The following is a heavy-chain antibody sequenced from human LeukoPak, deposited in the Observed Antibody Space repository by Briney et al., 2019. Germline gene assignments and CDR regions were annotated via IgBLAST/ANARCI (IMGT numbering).Heavy chain of an antibody. CDR1: GGTFSSYA. D-gene: IGHD3-3*01. V-gene: IGHV1-69*13. Sequence: GASVKVSCKASGGTFSSYAISWVRQAPGQGLEWMGGIIPIFGTANYAQKFQGRVTITADESTSTAYMELSSLRSEDTAVYYCARALRFLDPDKGAFDIWGQGTMVTVSS. CDR2: IIPIFGTA. J-gene: IGHJ3*02. CDR3: ARALRFLDPDKGAFDI.